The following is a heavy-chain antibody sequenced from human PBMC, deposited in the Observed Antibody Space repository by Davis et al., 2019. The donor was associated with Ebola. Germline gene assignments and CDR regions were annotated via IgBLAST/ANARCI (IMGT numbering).Heavy chain of an antibody. D-gene: IGHD6-19*01. CDR1: GYRFTRYW. CDR2: IDPSDSYT. V-gene: IGHV5-10-1*01. J-gene: IGHJ3*02. CDR3: ASPPMTYGSGWGESFDI. Sequence: GESLKISCKASGYRFTRYWISWVRQMPGKGLEWMGRIDPSDSYTNYSPSFQGHVTISADKSISAAYLQWSSLKDSDTAMYYCASPPMTYGSGWGESFDIWGQGIMVTVSS.